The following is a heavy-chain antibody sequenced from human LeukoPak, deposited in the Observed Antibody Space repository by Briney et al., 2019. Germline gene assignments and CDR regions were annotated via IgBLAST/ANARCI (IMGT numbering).Heavy chain of an antibody. CDR1: GGSVSNDY. CDR2: IHTSGST. CDR3: ARMVGATRCDI. V-gene: IGHV4-4*07. D-gene: IGHD1-26*01. J-gene: IGHJ3*02. Sequence: SETLSLTCTVSGGSVSNDYWSWIRQPAGKGLEWIGRIHTSGSTNYDPSLKSRVTMSVDTSKSQFSLKRSSVTAADTAVYYCARMVGATRCDIWGQGTMVTVSS.